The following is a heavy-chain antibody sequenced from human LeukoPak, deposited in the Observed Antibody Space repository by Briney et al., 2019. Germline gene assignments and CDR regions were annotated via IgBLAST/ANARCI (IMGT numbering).Heavy chain of an antibody. J-gene: IGHJ4*02. V-gene: IGHV3-21*01. Sequence: KPGGSLRLSCAASGFTFSSYEMNWVRQAPGKGLEWVSSINSRSSYIYYADSVKGRFTISRDNAKNSLYLQMNSLRAEDTAVYYCARDRSPILHDFWGQGTLVTVSS. CDR1: GFTFSSYE. D-gene: IGHD1-14*01. CDR2: INSRSSYI. CDR3: ARDRSPILHDF.